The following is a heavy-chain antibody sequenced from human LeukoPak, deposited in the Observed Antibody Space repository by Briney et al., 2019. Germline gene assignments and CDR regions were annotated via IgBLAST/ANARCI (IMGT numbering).Heavy chain of an antibody. CDR1: GFTLSSSW. CDR2: IKQDGSEK. CDR3: AKKKTDYSYPSSFDY. V-gene: IGHV3-7*01. D-gene: IGHD4-11*01. J-gene: IGHJ4*02. Sequence: GGSLRLSCAASGFTLSSSWMSWVRQAPGKGLEWVPNIKQDGSEKYYVDSVKGRFTISRENAKNSLYLQMNSLRAEDTAVYYCAKKKTDYSYPSSFDYWGQGTLVTVSS.